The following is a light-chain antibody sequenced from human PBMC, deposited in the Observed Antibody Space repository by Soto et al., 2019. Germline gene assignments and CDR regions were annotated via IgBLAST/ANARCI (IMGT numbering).Light chain of an antibody. V-gene: IGLV1-44*01. J-gene: IGLJ2*01. Sequence: QSVLTQAPSVSGTPGQRVTISCSGSRSNIGSNTVNWYQQLPGTAPKLLIFNINQRPSGVPDRFSGSKSGTSASLAISGLDSEYEADYYCAAWDDSLNGSLVFGGGTKLTVL. CDR1: RSNIGSNT. CDR2: NIN. CDR3: AAWDDSLNGSLV.